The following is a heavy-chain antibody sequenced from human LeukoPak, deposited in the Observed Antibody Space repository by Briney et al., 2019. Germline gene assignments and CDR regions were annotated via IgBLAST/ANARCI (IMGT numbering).Heavy chain of an antibody. CDR2: ISGSGGST. Sequence: GGSLRLSCAASGLTFSSYAMSWVRQAPGKGLEWVSAISGSGGSTYYADSVKGRFTISGDNSKNTLYLQMNSLRAEDTAVYYCAKDQLLVPHAFDIWGQGTMVTVSS. V-gene: IGHV3-23*01. D-gene: IGHD6-19*01. CDR3: AKDQLLVPHAFDI. CDR1: GLTFSSYA. J-gene: IGHJ3*02.